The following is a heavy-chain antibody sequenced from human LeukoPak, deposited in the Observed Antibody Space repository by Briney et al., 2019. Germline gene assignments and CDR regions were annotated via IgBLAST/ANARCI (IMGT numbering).Heavy chain of an antibody. J-gene: IGHJ3*02. CDR2: IRFDGNNY. CDR1: EFTFNNCD. V-gene: IGHV3-30*02. CDR3: ASPSVSPRTTVALDI. D-gene: IGHD2/OR15-2a*01. Sequence: GGSLRLSCAASEFTFNNCDMHWVRQAPGKGLEWVAFIRFDGNNYYYADSVKGRFTISRDNSRNTLYLQMNSLRAEDTAVYFCASPSVSPRTTVALDIWGRGTMVIVSS.